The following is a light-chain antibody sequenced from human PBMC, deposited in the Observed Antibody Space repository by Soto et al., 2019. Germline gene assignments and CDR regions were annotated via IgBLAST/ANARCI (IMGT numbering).Light chain of an antibody. V-gene: IGLV2-11*01. CDR2: DVT. Sequence: QSALTQPRSVSGSPGQSVTISCTGTSSDVGGYNYVSWYQQHPGKAPKLMLYDVTKRPSGVPDRFSGSKSGSTASLTISGLQADDEADYYCCSYAGTYTYVFGTGTKVTVL. J-gene: IGLJ1*01. CDR3: CSYAGTYTYV. CDR1: SSDVGGYNY.